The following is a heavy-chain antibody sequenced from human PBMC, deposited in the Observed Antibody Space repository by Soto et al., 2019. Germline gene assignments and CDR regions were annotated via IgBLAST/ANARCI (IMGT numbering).Heavy chain of an antibody. J-gene: IGHJ4*02. CDR3: AREVHVAWSPTTTPFHH. Sequence: QVQLVQSGAEVKEPGASVKVSCKASGYTFTSYYISWVRQAPGQGPEWVGVISAYNGHTNFAQNFQGRAAKTTDTTTSTTYMELSSLRLDDTAVYFCAREVHVAWSPTTTPFHHWAEGTLFTVS. D-gene: IGHD1-7*01. V-gene: IGHV1-18*01. CDR1: GYTFTSYY. CDR2: ISAYNGHT.